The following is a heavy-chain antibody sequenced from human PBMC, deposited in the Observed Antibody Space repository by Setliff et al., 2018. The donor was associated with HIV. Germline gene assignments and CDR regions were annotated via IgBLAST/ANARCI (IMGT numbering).Heavy chain of an antibody. CDR1: GGTFSNYA. J-gene: IGHJ6*03. D-gene: IGHD3-3*01. CDR3: ATGTIEGLTRYDYYYMDV. V-gene: IGHV1-69*13. CDR2: IIPFFGAP. Sequence: SVKVSCKASGGTFSNYAISWVRQAPGQGLEWMGGIIPFFGAPNYAQNFQGRVTITADESTSTANMELSSLRSEDTAVYFCATGTIEGLTRYDYYYMDVWGKGTTVTVSS.